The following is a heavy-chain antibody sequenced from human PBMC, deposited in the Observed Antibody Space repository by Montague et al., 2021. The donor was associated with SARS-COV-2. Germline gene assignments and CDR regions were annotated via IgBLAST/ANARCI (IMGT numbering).Heavy chain of an antibody. D-gene: IGHD6-19*01. CDR2: LFYSGXS. V-gene: IGHV4-39*01. CDR3: VAEWLAIYYFDF. CDR1: GGSISSSNYY. J-gene: IGHJ4*02. Sequence: SETLSLTCTVAGGSISSSNYYWGWIRQPLGKGLEWIGSLFYSGXSXYXXXXKSRVTISVDTSKNQFSLRLSSVTAADTAVYYCVAEWLAIYYFDFWGQGTLVTVSS.